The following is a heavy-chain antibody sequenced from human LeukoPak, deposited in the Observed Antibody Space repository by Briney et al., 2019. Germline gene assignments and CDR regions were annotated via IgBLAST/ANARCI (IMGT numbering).Heavy chain of an antibody. CDR2: INPHSGGT. Sequence: GASVKVSCKASGYTFSDYYIHWVRQAPGQRLEWMGWINPHSGGTNYAQKFQGRVTMTRDTSISTTYMELSRLTSDDTAVYYCARDLDDPGSYHNENYYFNYWGQGILVTVSS. D-gene: IGHD3-10*01. V-gene: IGHV1-2*02. CDR3: ARDLDDPGSYHNENYYFNY. CDR1: GYTFSDYY. J-gene: IGHJ4*02.